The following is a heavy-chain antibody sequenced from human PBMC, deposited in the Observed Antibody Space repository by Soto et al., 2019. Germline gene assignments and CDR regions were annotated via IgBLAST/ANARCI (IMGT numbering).Heavy chain of an antibody. V-gene: IGHV1-3*01. CDR3: ARGIATGQLDP. J-gene: IGHJ5*02. D-gene: IGHD2-15*01. Sequence: ASVQVSCKASGYTFTRYTTNWVRQAPGQRLEWMGWINPDNGNTKSSQKFQDRVIITRDTSASTAYMDLSSLRSEDTAVYYCARGIATGQLDPWGQGTLVTVSS. CDR1: GYTFTRYT. CDR2: INPDNGNT.